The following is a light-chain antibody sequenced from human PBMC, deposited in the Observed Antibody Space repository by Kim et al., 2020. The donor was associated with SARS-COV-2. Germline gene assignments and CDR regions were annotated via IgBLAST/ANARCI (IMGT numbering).Light chain of an antibody. Sequence: QPALTQPASVSGSPGQSITISCTGTSSDVGGYDYVSWYQHHPGKAPKLMIYDVSKRPSGVSNRFSGSKSGNTASLTISGLQAEDEADYFCSSCTTSSTYVFGTGTKVTVL. J-gene: IGLJ1*01. V-gene: IGLV2-14*03. CDR1: SSDVGGYDY. CDR2: DVS. CDR3: SSCTTSSTYV.